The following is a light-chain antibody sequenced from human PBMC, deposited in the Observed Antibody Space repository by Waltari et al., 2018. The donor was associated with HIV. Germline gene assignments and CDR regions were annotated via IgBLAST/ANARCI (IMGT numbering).Light chain of an antibody. J-gene: IGKJ1*01. CDR2: GAS. Sequence: EIVLTQSPGTLSLSPGERATLSCRASQSVSNNYLAWYQQKPGQAPRLLIYGASSRATGIPDRFGGSGSGTDFTLTISRLEPEDFAVYYCQQYGSSSWTFGQGTKVEIK. CDR1: QSVSNNY. CDR3: QQYGSSSWT. V-gene: IGKV3-20*01.